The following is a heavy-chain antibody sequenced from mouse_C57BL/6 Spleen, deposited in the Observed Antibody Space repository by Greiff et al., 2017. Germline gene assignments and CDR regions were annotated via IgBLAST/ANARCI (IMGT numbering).Heavy chain of an antibody. J-gene: IGHJ2*01. Sequence: QVQLQQSGAELVRPGASVTLSCKASGYTFTDYEMHWVKQTPVHGLEWIGAIDPETGGTAYNQKFKGKAILTADKSSSTAYMELRSLTSEDSAVYYCTGVYYGNSYYFDYWGQGTTLTVSS. CDR1: GYTFTDYE. D-gene: IGHD2-1*01. CDR2: IDPETGGT. CDR3: TGVYYGNSYYFDY. V-gene: IGHV1-15*01.